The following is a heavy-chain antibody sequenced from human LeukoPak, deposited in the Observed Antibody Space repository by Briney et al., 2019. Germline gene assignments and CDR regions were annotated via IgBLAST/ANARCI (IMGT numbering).Heavy chain of an antibody. CDR3: ARDLNYDILTGSLRAYFDS. J-gene: IGHJ4*02. CDR1: GFTFRSYS. Sequence: AGGSLRLSCVASGFTFRSYSMNWVRQAPGKGLEWVSSISGSSTYIYYADSVKGRFTISRDNANNSLYLQMNSLRADDTAVYYCARDLNYDILTGSLRAYFDSWGQGPRVTVSS. D-gene: IGHD3-9*01. V-gene: IGHV3-21*01. CDR2: ISGSSTYI.